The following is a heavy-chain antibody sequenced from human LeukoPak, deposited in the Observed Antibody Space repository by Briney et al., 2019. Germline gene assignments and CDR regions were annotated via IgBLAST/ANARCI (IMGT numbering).Heavy chain of an antibody. CDR3: AKGGTTTRTYNWLDP. V-gene: IGHV3-23*01. J-gene: IGHJ5*02. CDR1: GFTFSSYA. D-gene: IGHD1-1*01. Sequence: GGFLRLSCAASGFTFSSYAMSWVRQAPGKGLEWVAAISGSGGSTYYADSVKGRFTISRDNSKNTLYLQMNSLRAEDMALYYCAKGGTTTRTYNWLDPWGPGTLVTVSS. CDR2: ISGSGGST.